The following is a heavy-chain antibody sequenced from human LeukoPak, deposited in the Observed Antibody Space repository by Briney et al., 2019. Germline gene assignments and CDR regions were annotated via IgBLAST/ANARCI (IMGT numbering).Heavy chain of an antibody. J-gene: IGHJ4*02. CDR2: INTDGTVT. Sequence: GGSLRLSCAASGFTFSKYWMLWVRQAPGKGLESVSRINTDGTVTTYADSVKGRFTVSRDNADNTMFLQMNSVRDEDTAVYYCARGPGSGGDYLHYWGQGILVTVSA. CDR3: ARGPGSGGDYLHY. V-gene: IGHV3-74*01. CDR1: GFTFSKYW. D-gene: IGHD3-10*01.